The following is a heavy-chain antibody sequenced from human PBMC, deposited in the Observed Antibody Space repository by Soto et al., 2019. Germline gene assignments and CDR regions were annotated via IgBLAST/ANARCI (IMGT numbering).Heavy chain of an antibody. CDR2: IYPDDSDS. V-gene: IGHV5-51*01. D-gene: IGHD6-6*01. J-gene: IGHJ1*01. Sequence: PXESLKISFQGYGYIFTSYWIGWVRHMPGKGLEWMGLIYPDDSDSRYSPSFQGRVTISADKSTSTAYLQWSSLKASDSAIYFCARQLYTTSSFPAFWGQGTLVTVSS. CDR3: ARQLYTTSSFPAF. CDR1: GYIFTSYW.